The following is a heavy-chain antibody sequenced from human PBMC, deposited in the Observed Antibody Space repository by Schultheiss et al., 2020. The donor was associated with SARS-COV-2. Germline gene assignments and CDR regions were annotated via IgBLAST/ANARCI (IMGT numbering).Heavy chain of an antibody. V-gene: IGHV4-61*01. Sequence: SETLSLTCTVSGGSVSSGSFYWSWIRQPPGKGLEWIGNIYYSGSTYYNPSLKSRVIISVDTSKNQFSLKLSSVTAADTAVYYCARGYGAANGMDVWGQGTAVTVSS. CDR2: IYYSGST. CDR3: ARGYGAANGMDV. J-gene: IGHJ6*02. CDR1: GGSVSSGSFY. D-gene: IGHD4/OR15-4a*01.